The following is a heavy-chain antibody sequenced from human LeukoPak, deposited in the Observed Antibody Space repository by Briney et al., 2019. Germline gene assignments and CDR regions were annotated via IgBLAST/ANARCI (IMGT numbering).Heavy chain of an antibody. CDR1: GFTFSSYA. CDR2: IPYDGSNK. J-gene: IGHJ4*02. V-gene: IGHV3-30*07. Sequence: PGGSLRLSCAASGFTFSSYAMHWVRQAPGKGLGWVAVIPYDGSNKYYADSVKGRFTISRDNSKNTLYLQMNSLRAEDTAVYYCARDDKRYCSSTSCSHIDYWGQGTLVTVSS. D-gene: IGHD2-2*01. CDR3: ARDDKRYCSSTSCSHIDY.